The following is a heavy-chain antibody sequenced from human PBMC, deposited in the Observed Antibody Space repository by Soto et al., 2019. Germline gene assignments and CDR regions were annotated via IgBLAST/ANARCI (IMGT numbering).Heavy chain of an antibody. CDR2: IFSNDEK. V-gene: IGHV2-26*01. Sequence: QVTLKESGPVLVKPTETLTLTCTVSGFSLSNARMGVSWIRQPPGKALEWLAHIFSNDEKSYSTSLKSRLTISKDTSKIQVVLTMTNMDPVDTATYYCALMKRITMVRGVIGHDAFDIWGQGTMVTVSS. CDR1: GFSLSNARMG. J-gene: IGHJ3*02. D-gene: IGHD3-10*01. CDR3: ALMKRITMVRGVIGHDAFDI.